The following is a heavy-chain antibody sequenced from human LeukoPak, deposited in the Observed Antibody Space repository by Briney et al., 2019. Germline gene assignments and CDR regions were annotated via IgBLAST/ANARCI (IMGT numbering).Heavy chain of an antibody. CDR1: GFTFSNFP. Sequence: GGSLRLSCAASGFTFSNFPMHWVRQAPGKGLEWVAVISYDGSNKYYADSVKGRFSISRDNSKSTLYLQVNSLRAEDTAVYYCARGYSSTWYFLFDYWGQGTLVTVSS. CDR2: ISYDGSNK. D-gene: IGHD6-13*01. J-gene: IGHJ4*02. V-gene: IGHV3-30-3*01. CDR3: ARGYSSTWYFLFDY.